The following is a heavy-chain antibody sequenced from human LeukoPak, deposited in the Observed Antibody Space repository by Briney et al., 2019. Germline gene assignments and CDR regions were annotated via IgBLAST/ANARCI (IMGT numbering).Heavy chain of an antibody. J-gene: IGHJ4*02. CDR3: ARDTYSRWQTDY. CDR2: ISSSSTPI. V-gene: IGHV3-48*02. D-gene: IGHD4-23*01. CDR1: GFSFSSYS. Sequence: PGGCLRLSCVASGFSFSSYSINWVRQAPGKGLECVSYISSSSTPIYYADSVKGRFTISRDNAKNSLYLQMNSLRDEDTAVYYCARDTYSRWQTDYWGQGTLVTVSS.